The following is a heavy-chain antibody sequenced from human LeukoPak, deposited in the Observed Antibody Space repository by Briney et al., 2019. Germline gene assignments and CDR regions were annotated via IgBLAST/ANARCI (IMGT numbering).Heavy chain of an antibody. V-gene: IGHV3-48*04. J-gene: IGHJ4*02. D-gene: IGHD6-19*01. Sequence: GGSLRLSCAASGFTFSSYSMNWVRQAPGKGLEWVSYISSSSSTIYYADSVKGRFTISRDNAKNPLYLQMNSLRAEDTAVYYCAREPYSSGWYGPFDYWGQGTLVTVSS. CDR3: AREPYSSGWYGPFDY. CDR2: ISSSSSTI. CDR1: GFTFSSYS.